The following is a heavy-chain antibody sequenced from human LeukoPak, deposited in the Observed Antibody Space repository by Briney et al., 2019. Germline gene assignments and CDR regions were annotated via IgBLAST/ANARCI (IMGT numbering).Heavy chain of an antibody. CDR3: ARDGDQWENAFDI. Sequence: GGSLRLSCAASGFTVSSNYMSWVRQAPGKGLEWVSAISGSGGSTYYADSVKGRFTISRDNSKNTLYLQMNSLRAEDTAVYYCARDGDQWENAFDIWGQGTMVTVSS. CDR2: ISGSGGST. J-gene: IGHJ3*02. CDR1: GFTVSSNY. V-gene: IGHV3-23*01. D-gene: IGHD1-26*01.